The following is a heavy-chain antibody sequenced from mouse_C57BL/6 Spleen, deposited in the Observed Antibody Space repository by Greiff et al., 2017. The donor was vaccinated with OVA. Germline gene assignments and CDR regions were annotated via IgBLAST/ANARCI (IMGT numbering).Heavy chain of an antibody. V-gene: IGHV3-6*01. CDR1: GYSITSGYY. Sequence: EVQLMESGPGLVKPSQSLSLTCSVTGYSITSGYYWNWIRQFPGNKLEWMGYISYDGSNNYNPSLKNRISITRDTSKNQFFLKLNSVTTEDTATYYCARGITTVVATDYYAMDYWGQGTSVTVSS. CDR3: ARGITTVVATDYYAMDY. D-gene: IGHD1-1*01. J-gene: IGHJ4*01. CDR2: ISYDGSN.